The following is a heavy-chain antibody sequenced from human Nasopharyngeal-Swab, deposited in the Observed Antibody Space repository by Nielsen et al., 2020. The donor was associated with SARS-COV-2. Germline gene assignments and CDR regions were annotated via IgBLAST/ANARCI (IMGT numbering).Heavy chain of an antibody. J-gene: IGHJ3*02. CDR1: GFTFNNNA. CDR3: ARSGVYGSGSFDAFDI. CDR2: VSGSGKIT. Sequence: GESLKISCLASGFTFNNNAMTWVRQAPGKGLEWVSTVSGSGKITYYADSVKGRFTISRDNAKNSLYLQMNSLRAEDTAVYYCARSGVYGSGSFDAFDIWGQGTMVTVSS. V-gene: IGHV3-21*01. D-gene: IGHD3-10*01.